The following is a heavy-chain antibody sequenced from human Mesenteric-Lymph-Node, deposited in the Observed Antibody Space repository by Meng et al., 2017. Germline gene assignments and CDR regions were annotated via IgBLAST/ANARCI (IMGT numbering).Heavy chain of an antibody. Sequence: QVQLVQSGAEVKKPGSSVKVSCKADGYTFNNYPINWVRQAPGQGLEWMGAITPTFGTSNYAQTFQGRVTFIADKSTSTAYMELSSLKSEDTAVYYCARGGNFDPWGQGTLVTVSS. D-gene: IGHD2/OR15-2a*01. CDR3: ARGGNFDP. CDR2: ITPTFGTS. CDR1: GYTFNNYP. J-gene: IGHJ5*02. V-gene: IGHV1-69*06.